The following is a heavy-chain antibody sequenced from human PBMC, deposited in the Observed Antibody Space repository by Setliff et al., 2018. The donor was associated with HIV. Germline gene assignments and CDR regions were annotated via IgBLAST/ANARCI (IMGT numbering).Heavy chain of an antibody. J-gene: IGHJ4*02. CDR2: IGSSGGDT. V-gene: IGHV3-23*01. Sequence: GGSLRLSCVASGFTFNSYAMRWVRQAPGKGLEWVSAIGSSGGDTYYADSVQGRFTISRDNSRNTLFLQLHSLRVDDTALYYCARGGDSSASDHWGQGTLVTVSS. CDR1: GFTFNSYA. D-gene: IGHD6-19*01. CDR3: ARGGDSSASDH.